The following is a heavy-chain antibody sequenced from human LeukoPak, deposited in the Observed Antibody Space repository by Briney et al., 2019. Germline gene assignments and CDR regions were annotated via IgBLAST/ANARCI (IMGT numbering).Heavy chain of an antibody. V-gene: IGHV3-53*01. Sequence: PWGSLRLSCAASGFTVSSNYMSWVRQAPGKGLEWVSIIYSGGSTYYADSVKGRFTISRDNSKNTLYLQLNSLRAEDTAVYYCARLHSLIRAQPDDCWGQGTLVTVSS. J-gene: IGHJ4*02. CDR2: IYSGGST. CDR1: GFTVSSNY. D-gene: IGHD3-22*01. CDR3: ARLHSLIRAQPDDC.